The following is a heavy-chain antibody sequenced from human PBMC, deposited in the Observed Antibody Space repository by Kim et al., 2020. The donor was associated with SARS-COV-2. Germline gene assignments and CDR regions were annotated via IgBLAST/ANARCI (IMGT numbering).Heavy chain of an antibody. V-gene: IGHV4-59*09. J-gene: IGHJ4*02. Sequence: STNYNPSLKSRVTISVDTSKNQFSLKLSSVTAADTAVYYCARGKMVGTDYWGQGTLVTVSS. D-gene: IGHD2-15*01. CDR3: ARGKMVGTDY. CDR2: ST.